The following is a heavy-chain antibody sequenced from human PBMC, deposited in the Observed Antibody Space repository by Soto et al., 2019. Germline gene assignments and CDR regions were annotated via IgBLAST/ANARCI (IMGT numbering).Heavy chain of an antibody. CDR2: IYYSGST. D-gene: IGHD3-9*01. CDR1: GGSISSSSYY. J-gene: IGHJ6*02. V-gene: IGHV4-39*01. Sequence: PSETLSLPCTVSGGSISSSSYYWGWIRQPPGKGLEWIWSIYYSGSTDYNPSLKSRVTISEDTSKNQFSLKLSSVTASDTAVYYCARHLRYYDILARSFYYYYYGMDVWGQGTTVTVSS. CDR3: ARHLRYYDILARSFYYYYYGMDV.